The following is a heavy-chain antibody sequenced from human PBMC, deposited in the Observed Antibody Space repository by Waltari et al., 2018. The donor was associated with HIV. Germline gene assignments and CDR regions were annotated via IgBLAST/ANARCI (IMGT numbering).Heavy chain of an antibody. CDR1: GSTFTGNQ. CDR2: ISPNSGGT. J-gene: IGHJ3*02. Sequence: QVQLVQSGAEVMKPGASVKVSCKASGSTFTGNQMHWVRQAPRQGLEWMGRISPNSGGTNYAQKFQGRVTMTRDTSISTAYMELSRLRSDDTAVYYCARGPYHYDSSDLGRGALDIWGQGTMVTVSS. D-gene: IGHD3-22*01. V-gene: IGHV1-2*06. CDR3: ARGPYHYDSSDLGRGALDI.